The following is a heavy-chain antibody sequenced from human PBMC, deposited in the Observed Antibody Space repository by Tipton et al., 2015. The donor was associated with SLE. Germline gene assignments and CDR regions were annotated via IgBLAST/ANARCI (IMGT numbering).Heavy chain of an antibody. Sequence: SLRLSCAASGFTFSSDTMIWVRQAPGKGLGWVSSISSSSGFIFYADSVKGRFTISRDNSRNSLYLQMNSLGAEDTAVYYCARDRSFHDAFDVWGQGTVVTVSS. CDR2: ISSSSGFI. CDR3: ARDRSFHDAFDV. CDR1: GFTFSSDT. J-gene: IGHJ3*01. V-gene: IGHV3-21*01.